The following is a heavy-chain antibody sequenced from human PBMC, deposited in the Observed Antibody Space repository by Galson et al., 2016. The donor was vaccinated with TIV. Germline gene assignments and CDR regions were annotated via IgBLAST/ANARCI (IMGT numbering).Heavy chain of an antibody. V-gene: IGHV1-18*01. CDR2: ISAYTVGT. CDR3: ARVTSPGGYDFWSGSQFDS. D-gene: IGHD3-3*01. J-gene: IGHJ4*02. CDR1: GYSFNSHG. Sequence: SVKVSCKASGYSFNSHGISWVRQAPGQGLEWMAWISAYTVGTHYAQKFQGRVTLTTDTSTSTAHMERRSVRADDTAVYYGARVTSPGGYDFWSGSQFDSWGQGTLVTVSS.